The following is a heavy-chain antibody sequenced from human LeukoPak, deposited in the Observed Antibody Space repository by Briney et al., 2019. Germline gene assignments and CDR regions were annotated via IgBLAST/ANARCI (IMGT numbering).Heavy chain of an antibody. CDR3: AREVTGTTDY. CDR2: IIPIFGTA. Sequence: SVKVSCKTSGYTFTTYDINWVRQAPGQGLEWMGGIIPIFGTANYAQKFQGRVTITADESTSTAYMELSSLRSEDTAVYYCAREVTGTTDYWGQGTLVTVSS. D-gene: IGHD1-7*01. J-gene: IGHJ4*02. V-gene: IGHV1-69*13. CDR1: GYTFTTYD.